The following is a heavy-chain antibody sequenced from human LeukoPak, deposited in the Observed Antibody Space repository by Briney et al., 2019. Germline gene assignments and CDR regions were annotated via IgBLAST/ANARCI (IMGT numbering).Heavy chain of an antibody. J-gene: IGHJ4*02. V-gene: IGHV1-18*01. Sequence: ASVKVSCKASGYDFSKYGISWVRQAPGQGLAWMGWIRLDNGQKKYAQKVQGRVTMTADTDTSTAYMELRNLRSDDTAIYYCARCGYSSGWYCGADEWGQGTLVTVSS. CDR3: ARCGYSSGWYCGADE. CDR1: GYDFSKYG. CDR2: IRLDNGQK. D-gene: IGHD6-19*01.